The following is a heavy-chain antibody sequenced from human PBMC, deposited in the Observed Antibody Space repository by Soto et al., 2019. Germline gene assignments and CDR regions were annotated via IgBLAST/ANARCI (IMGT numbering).Heavy chain of an antibody. Sequence: EVQLAESGGGLVQPGGSLRLSCAASGFTFSSYWMHWVRQAPGKGLVWVSRINSDGSSTSYADSVKGRFTISSGNAKNTLYLQINSLRAEDTAVYYCVRTSLVVAAATREDYWGQGTLVTVSS. CDR1: GFTFSSYW. CDR3: VRTSLVVAAATREDY. V-gene: IGHV3-74*01. CDR2: INSDGSST. D-gene: IGHD2-15*01. J-gene: IGHJ4*02.